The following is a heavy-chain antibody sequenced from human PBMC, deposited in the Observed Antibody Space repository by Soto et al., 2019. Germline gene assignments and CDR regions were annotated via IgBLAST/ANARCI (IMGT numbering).Heavy chain of an antibody. CDR3: AKGGYTAMVQYYGMDV. J-gene: IGHJ6*02. V-gene: IGHV3-30*18. CDR2: ISYDGSNK. Sequence: GGSLRLSCAASGFTFSSYGMHWVRQAPGKGLEWVAVISYDGSNKYYADSVKGRFTISRDNSKNTLYLQMNSLRAEDTAVYYCAKGGYTAMVQYYGMDVWGQGTTVTVSS. CDR1: GFTFSSYG. D-gene: IGHD5-18*01.